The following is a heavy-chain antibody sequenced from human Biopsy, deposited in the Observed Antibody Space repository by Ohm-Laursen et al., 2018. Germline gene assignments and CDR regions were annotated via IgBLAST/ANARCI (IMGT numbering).Heavy chain of an antibody. J-gene: IGHJ3*01. Sequence: SLRLSCTASGFGLTNYGLSWVCQAPGKGLGWVSAMRGSGLTTFNTDSVKGRFTISRVYSKNTLSLQMISLRAEGTAIYYFTCRYDDSPLWGQGTTVTVSS. CDR2: MRGSGLTT. V-gene: IGHV3-23*01. CDR3: TCRYDDSPL. CDR1: GFGLTNYG. D-gene: IGHD4-17*01.